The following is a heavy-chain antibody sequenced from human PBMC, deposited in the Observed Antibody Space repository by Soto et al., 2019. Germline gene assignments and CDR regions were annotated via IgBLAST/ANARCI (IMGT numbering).Heavy chain of an antibody. CDR1: GFPFSSYG. J-gene: IGHJ6*02. Sequence: GGSLRLSCAASGFPFSSYGMHWVRQAPGKGLDWVGVIWYDGSNKDHAESVKGRFTISRDNSKNMLYLQMNSVRDEDTAIYYCARDRSAGDYFYYGMDVWGQGTTVTVSS. CDR2: IWYDGSNK. D-gene: IGHD1-1*01. CDR3: ARDRSAGDYFYYGMDV. V-gene: IGHV3-33*01.